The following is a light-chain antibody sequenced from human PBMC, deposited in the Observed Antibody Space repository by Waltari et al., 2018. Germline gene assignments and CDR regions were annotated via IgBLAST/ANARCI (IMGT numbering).Light chain of an antibody. CDR2: GNN. V-gene: IGLV1-40*01. J-gene: IGLJ2*01. CDR1: SSNNGSGHE. Sequence: VLTQPPSVARAPGQSVPSPCTGSSSNNGSGHEVGWYQQFPGTAPKVLIYGNNNRPSGVPDRFSGSKSDTSASLAITGLQAEDEADYYCQSYDGNLSDVIFGGGTKLTVL. CDR3: QSYDGNLSDVI.